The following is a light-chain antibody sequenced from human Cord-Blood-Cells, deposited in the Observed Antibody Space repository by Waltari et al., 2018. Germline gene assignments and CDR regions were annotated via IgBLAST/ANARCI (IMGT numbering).Light chain of an antibody. V-gene: IGKV1-39*01. J-gene: IGKJ1*01. CDR3: QQSDSTPRT. CDR2: AAS. Sequence: DIQMTQSPSSLSASVGDRVTITCRASQSISSYLNWYQQKPGKAPKLLIYAASSLQSGVPSRVSGSGSGTDFTLTISRLQPEDFATDYCQQSDSTPRTFGQGTKVEIK. CDR1: QSISSY.